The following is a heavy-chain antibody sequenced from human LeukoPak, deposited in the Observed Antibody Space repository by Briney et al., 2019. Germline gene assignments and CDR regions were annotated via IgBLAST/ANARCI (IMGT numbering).Heavy chain of an antibody. Sequence: SETLSLTCAVYGGSFSGYYWSWIRQPPGKGLEWIGEINHSGSTNYNPSLKSRVTISVDTSKNQFSLKLSSVTAADTAVYYCVRSMRTMIVVVMRGNWFDPWGQGTLVTVSS. CDR1: GGSFSGYY. J-gene: IGHJ5*02. CDR3: VRSMRTMIVVVMRGNWFDP. V-gene: IGHV4-34*01. CDR2: INHSGST. D-gene: IGHD3-22*01.